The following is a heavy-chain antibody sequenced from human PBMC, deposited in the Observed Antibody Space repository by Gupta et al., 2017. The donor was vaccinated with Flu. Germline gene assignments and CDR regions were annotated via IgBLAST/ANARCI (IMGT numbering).Heavy chain of an antibody. Sequence: SISNYFWSWVRQPAGEGLEWIGRIYAGGSTSSNPSLKSRVTMSVDTSKNQFSLKLTSVTAADTAIYYCARGKVGVTAFHYWGQGTLVTVSS. J-gene: IGHJ4*02. D-gene: IGHD1-26*01. V-gene: IGHV4-4*07. CDR1: SISNYF. CDR3: ARGKVGVTAFHY. CDR2: IYAGGST.